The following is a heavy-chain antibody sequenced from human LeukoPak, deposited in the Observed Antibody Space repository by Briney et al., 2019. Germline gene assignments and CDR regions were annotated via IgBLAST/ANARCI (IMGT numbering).Heavy chain of an antibody. CDR3: ARQGGSSWYDY. CDR2: IYYSGST. D-gene: IGHD6-13*01. CDR1: CGYISSYY. V-gene: IGHV4-59*08. Sequence: PSETLSLTCTVSCGYISSYYWSWIRQPPGKGLEWMGYIYYSGSTNYNPSLKSRVTIPGDTSKKQISLKVSSVTAADTAVYYCARQGGSSWYDYWGQGTLVTVSS. J-gene: IGHJ4*02.